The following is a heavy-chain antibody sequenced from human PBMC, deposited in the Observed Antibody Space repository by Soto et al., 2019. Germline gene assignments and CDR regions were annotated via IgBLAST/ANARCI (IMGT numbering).Heavy chain of an antibody. D-gene: IGHD3-3*01. J-gene: IGHJ5*02. Sequence: SGTLSLTCTVSGGSISSYYWSWIRQPPGKGLEWIGYIYYSGSTNYNPSLKSRVTISVDTSKNQFSLKLSSVTAADTAVYYCARAHGGNRRTNFGWFDPWGQGTLVTVSS. CDR3: ARAHGGNRRTNFGWFDP. CDR2: IYYSGST. CDR1: GGSISSYY. V-gene: IGHV4-59*01.